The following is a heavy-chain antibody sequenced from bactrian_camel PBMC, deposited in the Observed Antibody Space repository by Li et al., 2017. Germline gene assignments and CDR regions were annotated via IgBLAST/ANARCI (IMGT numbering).Heavy chain of an antibody. Sequence: VQLVESGGGSVQAGGSLSLSCATRGYTRRSGCLAWFRQVPGKEREMVAQIQDDGAKHYGGTAKGRFTISKDVAKDTLDLRMTSLKPEDSGMYYCAVDGPVAFCSDYPSDFGGWGKGTQVTVS. CDR1: GYTRRSGC. CDR3: AVDGPVAFCSDYPSDFGG. CDR2: IQDDGAK. J-gene: IGHJ6*01. D-gene: IGHD2*01. V-gene: IGHV3S55*01.